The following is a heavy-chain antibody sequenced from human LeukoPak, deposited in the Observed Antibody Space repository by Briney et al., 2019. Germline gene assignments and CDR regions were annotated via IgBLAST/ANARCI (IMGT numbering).Heavy chain of an antibody. CDR3: AKPLTSYSSGFSDVFDV. J-gene: IGHJ3*01. CDR1: GSPFGIYA. CDR2: ITTNGGNT. D-gene: IGHD5-18*01. Sequence: GGSLRLSFAPSGSPFGIYAMHWVRQAPGRGLEQVSTITTNGGNTYYADSVKGRFTISRDNSKDTLFLQMGSLRAEDMAVYYCAKPLTSYSSGFSDVFDVWGHGSMVTVSS. V-gene: IGHV3-64*02.